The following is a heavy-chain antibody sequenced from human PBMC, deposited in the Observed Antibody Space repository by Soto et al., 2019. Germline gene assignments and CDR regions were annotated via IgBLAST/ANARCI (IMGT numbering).Heavy chain of an antibody. CDR3: AKLGSSSWSPHYYFDY. Sequence: PGGSVRLSCAASGFTFNNYAMGWVRQAPGKGLEWVSAITGSGSDTYYVDSVKGRFTISRDNSKNTVYLQMNSLRAEDTAIYYCAKLGSSSWSPHYYFDYWGQGTLVTVSS. CDR1: GFTFNNYA. V-gene: IGHV3-23*01. CDR2: ITGSGSDT. D-gene: IGHD2-2*01. J-gene: IGHJ4*02.